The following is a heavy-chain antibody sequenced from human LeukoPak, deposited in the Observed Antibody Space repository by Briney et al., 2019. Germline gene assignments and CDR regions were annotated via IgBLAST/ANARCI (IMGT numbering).Heavy chain of an antibody. Sequence: GGSLRLSCAASGFTFSDYYMSWIRQAPGKGLEWVSYISSSGSTIYYADSVKGRFTISRDNAKNSLYLQMNSLRAEDTAVYYWAREAFIVGATRSYYHYGMDVWGQGTTVTVSS. CDR2: ISSSGSTI. V-gene: IGHV3-11*04. CDR1: GFTFSDYY. J-gene: IGHJ6*02. D-gene: IGHD1-26*01. CDR3: AREAFIVGATRSYYHYGMDV.